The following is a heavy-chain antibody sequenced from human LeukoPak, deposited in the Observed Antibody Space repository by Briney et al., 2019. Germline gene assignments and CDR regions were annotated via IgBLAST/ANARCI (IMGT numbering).Heavy chain of an antibody. V-gene: IGHV3-33*01. Sequence: GGSLRLSCAASGFTFCSYGMHWVRQAPGKGLEWVAVIWYDGSNKYYADSVKGRFTISRDNSKNTLYLQMNSLRAEDTAVYYCARGKYQLLSYWFDPWGQGTLVTVSS. CDR2: IWYDGSNK. D-gene: IGHD2-2*01. CDR1: GFTFCSYG. CDR3: ARGKYQLLSYWFDP. J-gene: IGHJ5*02.